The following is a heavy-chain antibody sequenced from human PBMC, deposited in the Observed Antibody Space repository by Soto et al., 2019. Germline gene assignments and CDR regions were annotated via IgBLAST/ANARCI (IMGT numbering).Heavy chain of an antibody. D-gene: IGHD1-20*01. V-gene: IGHV1-69*01. CDR2: IIPIFGTA. CDR1: GGTFSSYA. J-gene: IGHJ6*02. CDR3: ASLFTLTAPYYDYDMDV. Sequence: QVQLVQSGAEVKKPGSSVKVSCKASGGTFSSYAISWVRQAPGQGLEWMGGIIPIFGTANYAQKCQGRVTITGDELTSPDHMEMRRVRSEETVVYYWASLFTLTAPYYDYDMDVWGQGTTVTVSS.